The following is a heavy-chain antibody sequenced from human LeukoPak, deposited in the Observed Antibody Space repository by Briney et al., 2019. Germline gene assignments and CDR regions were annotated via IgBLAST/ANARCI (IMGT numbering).Heavy chain of an antibody. V-gene: IGHV4-59*01. CDR3: AGGSGSYNAFDI. D-gene: IGHD3-10*01. CDR2: IYYSGST. CDR1: GGSISSYY. Sequence: SETLSLTCTVSGGSISSYYWSWIRQPPGKGLERIGYIYYSGSTNYNPSLKSRVTISVDTSKNQFSLKLSSVTAADTAVYYCAGGSGSYNAFDIWGQGTMVTVSS. J-gene: IGHJ3*02.